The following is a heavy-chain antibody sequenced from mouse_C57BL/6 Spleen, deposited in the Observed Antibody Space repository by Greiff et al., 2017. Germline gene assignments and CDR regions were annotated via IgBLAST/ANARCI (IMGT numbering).Heavy chain of an antibody. CDR2: ISYDGSN. CDR3: AREGVYYGSSYGAMDY. J-gene: IGHJ4*01. D-gene: IGHD1-1*01. V-gene: IGHV3-6*01. Sequence: LEESGPGLVKPSQSLSLTCSVTGYSITSGYYWNWLRQFPGNKLEWMGYISYDGSNNYNPSLKNRISITRDTTKNQFFLKLNSVTTEDTATYYCAREGVYYGSSYGAMDYWGQGTSVTVSS. CDR1: GYSITSGYY.